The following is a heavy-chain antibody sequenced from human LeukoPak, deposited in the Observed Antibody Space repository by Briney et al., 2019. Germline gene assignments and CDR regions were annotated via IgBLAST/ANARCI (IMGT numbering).Heavy chain of an antibody. CDR2: INPNSGGT. J-gene: IGHJ4*02. CDR3: AREPYYDSSGYIQFGFDY. V-gene: IGHV1-2*04. D-gene: IGHD3-22*01. CDR1: GYTFTGYY. Sequence: ASVKVSCKASGYTFTGYYMHWVRQAPGQGLEWMGRINPNSGGTNYAQKFQGWVTMTRDTSISTAYMELSRLRSDDTAVYYCAREPYYDSSGYIQFGFDYWGQGTLVTVSS.